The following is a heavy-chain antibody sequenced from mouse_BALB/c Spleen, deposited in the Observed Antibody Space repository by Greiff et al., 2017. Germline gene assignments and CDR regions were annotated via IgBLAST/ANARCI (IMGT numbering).Heavy chain of an antibody. CDR3: ARDEITTVVDWYFDV. Sequence: VQLVESGGGLVQPGGSLKLSCAASGFTFSSYGMSWVRQTPDKRLELVATINSNGGSTYYPDSVKGRFTISRDNAKNTLYLQMSSLKSEDTAMYYCARDEITTVVDWYFDVWGAGTTVTVSS. CDR1: GFTFSSYG. V-gene: IGHV5-6-3*01. J-gene: IGHJ1*01. CDR2: INSNGGST. D-gene: IGHD1-1*01.